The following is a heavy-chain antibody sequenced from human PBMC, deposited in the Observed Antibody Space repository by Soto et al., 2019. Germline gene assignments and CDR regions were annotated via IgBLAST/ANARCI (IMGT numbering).Heavy chain of an antibody. CDR1: GYSFTDYH. CDR3: ARGHSTDCSNGVCSFFYNHEMDV. Sequence: QVQLVQSGAEVKKPGASVRVSCKASGYSFTDYHIHWVRQAPGQGLERLGRINPKSGGTSTAQKFQGWVTITRDRSISTVYMELTRLRSDDTAVYFCARGHSTDCSNGVCSFFYNHEMDVWGQGTTVTVSS. J-gene: IGHJ6*02. CDR2: INPKSGGT. D-gene: IGHD2-8*01. V-gene: IGHV1-2*04.